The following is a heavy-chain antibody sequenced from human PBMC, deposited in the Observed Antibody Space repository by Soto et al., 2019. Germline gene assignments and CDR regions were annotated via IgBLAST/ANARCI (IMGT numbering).Heavy chain of an antibody. CDR1: GASISSGDYF. V-gene: IGHV4-30-4*01. CDR2: IYDSGSS. Sequence: PSETLSLTCTVSGASISSGDYFWSWIRQSPGKGLEWIGYIYDSGSSYYNPSLKSQVTMSVDTSKNQFSLKLRSVTAADTAAYYCAREKGYISGPKNFDYWGQGTLVTVPQ. CDR3: AREKGYISGPKNFDY. J-gene: IGHJ4*02. D-gene: IGHD5-12*01.